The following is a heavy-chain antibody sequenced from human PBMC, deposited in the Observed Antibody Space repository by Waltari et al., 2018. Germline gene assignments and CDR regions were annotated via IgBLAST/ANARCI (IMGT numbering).Heavy chain of an antibody. J-gene: IGHJ6*02. CDR2: ISGDSGSI. V-gene: IGHV3-9*01. CDR1: VFTFDDYS. Sequence: EVQLVESGGVWVQTGRSLRLSCHASVFTFDDYSMHWVRQALGKGLEWVSGISGDSGSIGYADSVKGRFTISRDNAKNSLYLQMNSLRAEDTALYYCAKDMSQAGDYDFWSGYGMDVWGQGTTVTVSS. CDR3: AKDMSQAGDYDFWSGYGMDV. D-gene: IGHD3-3*01.